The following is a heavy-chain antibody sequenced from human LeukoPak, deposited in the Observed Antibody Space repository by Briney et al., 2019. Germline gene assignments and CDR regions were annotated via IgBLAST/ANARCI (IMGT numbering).Heavy chain of an antibody. D-gene: IGHD3-10*01. V-gene: IGHV4-34*01. CDR2: INHSGST. CDR3: ARRRVRGVSVPLNWFDP. Sequence: GSLRLSCAASGFTFSSYAMSWIRQPPGKGLEWIGEINHSGSTNYNPSLKSRVTISVDTSKNQFSLKLSSVTAADTAVYYCARRRVRGVSVPLNWFDPWGQGTLVTVSS. CDR1: GFTFSSYA. J-gene: IGHJ5*02.